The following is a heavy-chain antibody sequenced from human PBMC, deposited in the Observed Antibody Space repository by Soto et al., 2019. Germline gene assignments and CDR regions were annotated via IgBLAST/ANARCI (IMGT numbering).Heavy chain of an antibody. Sequence: QTQLVESGGGVVQPGRSLRLSCAASGFTLSSYGMHWVRQAPGKELEWVAVISYDGSNTYHADSVKGRFTISRDNSKNMLYLQMNSLRAEDTAVYYCAKSPYGGYSDWFDPWGQGTLVTVSS. V-gene: IGHV3-30*18. CDR3: AKSPYGGYSDWFDP. CDR1: GFTLSSYG. D-gene: IGHD5-12*01. J-gene: IGHJ5*02. CDR2: ISYDGSNT.